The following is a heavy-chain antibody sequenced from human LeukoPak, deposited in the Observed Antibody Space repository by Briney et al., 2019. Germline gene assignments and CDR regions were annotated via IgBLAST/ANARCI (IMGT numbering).Heavy chain of an antibody. CDR2: ISGSGGST. V-gene: IGHV3-23*01. D-gene: IGHD3-16*01. CDR1: GFTFSSYA. CDR3: AKDDTIPFGGVMDY. J-gene: IGHJ4*02. Sequence: PGGSLRLSCAASGFTFSSYAMSWVRQAPGKGLEWVSAISGSGGSTYYADSVKGRFTISRENSKKRLYLQMNSLRAEDTAVYYCAKDDTIPFGGVMDYWGQGTLVTVSS.